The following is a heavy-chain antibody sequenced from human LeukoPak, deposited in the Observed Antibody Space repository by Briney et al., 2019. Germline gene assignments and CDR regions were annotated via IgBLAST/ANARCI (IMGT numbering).Heavy chain of an antibody. V-gene: IGHV3-33*01. CDR3: ARDHRDPKTRYCSGGSCYPLVYYGMDV. D-gene: IGHD2-15*01. CDR1: GFTFSSYG. CDR2: IWYDGSNK. J-gene: IGHJ6*02. Sequence: GGSLRLSCAASGFTFSSYGMHWVRQAPGKGLEWVAVIWYDGSNKYYADSVKGRFTISRDNSKNTLYLQMNSLRAEDTAVYYCARDHRDPKTRYCSGGSCYPLVYYGMDVWGQGTTVTVSS.